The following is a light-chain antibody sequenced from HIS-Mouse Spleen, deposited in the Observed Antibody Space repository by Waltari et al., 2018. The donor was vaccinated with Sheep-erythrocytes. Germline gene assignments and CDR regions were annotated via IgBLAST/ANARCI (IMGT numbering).Light chain of an antibody. Sequence: QSALTQPRSVSGSPGQSVTISCTGTSSAVGGYNYVSWYQQHPGKAPKLMSYDVSKRPSGVPDRFSGSKSGNTASLTISGLQAEDEADYYCCSYAGSYTVVFGGGTKLTVL. CDR1: SSAVGGYNY. V-gene: IGLV2-11*01. CDR2: DVS. J-gene: IGLJ2*01. CDR3: CSYAGSYTVV.